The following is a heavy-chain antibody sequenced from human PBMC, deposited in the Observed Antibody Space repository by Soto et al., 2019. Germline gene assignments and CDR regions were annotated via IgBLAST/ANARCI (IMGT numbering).Heavy chain of an antibody. V-gene: IGHV3-74*01. D-gene: IGHD3-16*01. CDR1: GFTFSSYW. CDR3: ARAHRPPVCFDY. Sequence: GGSLRLSCAASGFTFSSYWMYWVRQAPGKGLVWVSRINSDGSTTSYADSVKGRFTISRDNAKNTLYLQMNSLRDEDTAVYYCARAHRPPVCFDYWGQGTLVTVSS. J-gene: IGHJ4*02. CDR2: INSDGSTT.